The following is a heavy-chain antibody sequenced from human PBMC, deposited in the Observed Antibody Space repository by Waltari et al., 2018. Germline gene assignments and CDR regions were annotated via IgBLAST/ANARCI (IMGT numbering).Heavy chain of an antibody. CDR2: VHFTGTT. D-gene: IGHD4-4*01. Sequence: QLQLQESGPGLVKPSETLSLTCTVSGDSISSDSYYWGWLRQPLGKGLAWIGTVHFTGTTDYNPSLESRVTISVDTSNNQFSLKLTSVTAADTAIYYCARLDYSALRRGCDPWGQGTLVTVSS. CDR3: ARLDYSALRRGCDP. CDR1: GDSISSDSYY. V-gene: IGHV4-39*01. J-gene: IGHJ5*02.